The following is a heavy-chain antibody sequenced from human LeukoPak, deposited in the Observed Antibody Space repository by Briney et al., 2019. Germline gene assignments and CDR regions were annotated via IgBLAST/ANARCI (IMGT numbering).Heavy chain of an antibody. CDR1: GGSISSSNW. D-gene: IGHD3-10*01. CDR2: IYHSGST. V-gene: IGHV4-4*02. J-gene: IGHJ6*03. CDR3: ARDGYYGSGSQSAGVGYMDV. Sequence: SETLSLTCAVSGGSISSSNWWSWVRQPPGKGLEWIGEIYHSGSTNYNPSLKSRVTISVDTSKNQFSLKLSSVTAADTAVYYCARDGYYGSGSQSAGVGYMDVWGKGTTVTVSS.